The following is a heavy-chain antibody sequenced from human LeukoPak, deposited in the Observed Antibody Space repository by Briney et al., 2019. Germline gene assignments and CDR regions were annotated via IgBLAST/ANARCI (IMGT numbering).Heavy chain of an antibody. V-gene: IGHV1-8*02. D-gene: IGHD6-19*01. CDR3: ARYSSGWWGYYYGMDV. CDR1: GYTFTSYG. Sequence: ASVKVSCKASGYTFTSYGISWVRQATGQGLEWMGWMNPNSGNTGYAQKFQGRVTMTRNTSISTAYMELSSLRSEDTAVYYCARYSSGWWGYYYGMDVWGQGTTVTVSS. J-gene: IGHJ6*02. CDR2: MNPNSGNT.